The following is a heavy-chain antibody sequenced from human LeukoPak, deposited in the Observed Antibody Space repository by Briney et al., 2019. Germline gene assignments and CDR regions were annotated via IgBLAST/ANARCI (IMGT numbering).Heavy chain of an antibody. D-gene: IGHD5-18*01. CDR1: GYTFTSYG. CDR3: ARDTAMAPNWYFDL. CDR2: ISAYNGNT. V-gene: IGHV1-18*01. Sequence: ASAKVSCKASGYTFTSYGISWVRQAPGQGLEWMGWISAYNGNTNYAQKLQGRVTMTTDTSTSTAYMELRSLRSDDTAVYYCARDTAMAPNWYFDLWGRGTLVTVSS. J-gene: IGHJ2*01.